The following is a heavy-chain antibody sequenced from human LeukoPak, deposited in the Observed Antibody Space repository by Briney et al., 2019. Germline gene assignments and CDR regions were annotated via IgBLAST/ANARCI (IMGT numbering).Heavy chain of an antibody. V-gene: IGHV3-7*03. CDR2: IKQDGSEK. Sequence: GGSLRLSCAAAGFTFSSYWMSWVRQAPGKGLEWEANIKQDGSEKYYGDSVKGRFTISRDNAKNSLYLQMNSLRAEDTAVYYCAGGIAAAGTDYYYGMDVWGKGTTVTVSS. D-gene: IGHD6-13*01. J-gene: IGHJ6*04. CDR1: GFTFSSYW. CDR3: AGGIAAAGTDYYYGMDV.